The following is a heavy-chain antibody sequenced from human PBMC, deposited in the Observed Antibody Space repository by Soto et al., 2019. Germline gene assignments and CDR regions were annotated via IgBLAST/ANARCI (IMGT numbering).Heavy chain of an antibody. CDR1: GASITFGCYS. D-gene: IGHD5-12*01. CDR3: ARGGGYDSFDY. Sequence: SETLSLTCTVCGASITFGCYSWSWIRQTPGKGLEWIGYINHLETTFYNPSFESRLTLSIDRAKNQFSLKLHSMSAADRAVYFCARGGGYDSFDYWGRRILVAVSS. V-gene: IGHV4-30-2*01. J-gene: IGHJ4*02. CDR2: INHLETT.